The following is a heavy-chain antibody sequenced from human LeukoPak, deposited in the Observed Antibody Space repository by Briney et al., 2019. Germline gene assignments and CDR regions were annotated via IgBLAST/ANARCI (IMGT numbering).Heavy chain of an antibody. CDR3: AKVQEMSTILPPFHY. J-gene: IGHJ4*02. CDR1: GGSISSYY. V-gene: IGHV3-23*01. Sequence: PSETLSLTCTVSGGSISSYYWSWVRQAPGKGLEWVSAISGSGGVTYYADSVKGRFTISRDNSKNTLYLQVNSLRAADTAVYYCAKVQEMSTILPPFHYWGQGTLVTVSS. D-gene: IGHD5-24*01. CDR2: ISGSGGVT.